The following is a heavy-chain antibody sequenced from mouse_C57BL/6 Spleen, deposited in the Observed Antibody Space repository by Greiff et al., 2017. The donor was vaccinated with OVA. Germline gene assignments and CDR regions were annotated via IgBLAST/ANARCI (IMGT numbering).Heavy chain of an antibody. CDR3: ARFPNWDGGYYAMDY. J-gene: IGHJ4*01. CDR1: GYTFTSYW. D-gene: IGHD4-1*01. CDR2: LDPSDSYT. V-gene: IGHV1-69*01. Sequence: QVQLQQPGAELVMPGASVKLSCKASGYTFTSYWMHWVKQRPGQGLEWIGELDPSDSYTNYNQKFKGKSTLTVDKSSSTAYMQLSSLTSEDSAVYYCARFPNWDGGYYAMDYWGQGTSVTVSS.